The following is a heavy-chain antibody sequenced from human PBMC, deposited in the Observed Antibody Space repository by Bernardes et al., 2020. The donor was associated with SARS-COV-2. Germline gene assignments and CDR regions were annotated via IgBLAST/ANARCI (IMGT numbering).Heavy chain of an antibody. D-gene: IGHD3-22*01. CDR2: IGTAGDT. CDR3: ARGVHYYDSSGYYYYFDY. V-gene: IGHV3-13*01. Sequence: GWSLRLSCAASGFTFSSYDMHWVRQATGKGLEWVSAIGTAGDTYYPGSVKGRFTISRENAKNSLYLQMNSLRAGDTAVYYCARGVHYYDSSGYYYYFDYWGQGTLVTVSS. CDR1: GFTFSSYD. J-gene: IGHJ4*02.